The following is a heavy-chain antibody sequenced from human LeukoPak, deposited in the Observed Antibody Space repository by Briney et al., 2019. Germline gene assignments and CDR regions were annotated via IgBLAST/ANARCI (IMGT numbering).Heavy chain of an antibody. Sequence: GGSLRLSCAASGFTFSSYAMSWVRQAPGKGLEWVSAISGSGGSTYYADSVKGRFTISRDNSKNTLYLQMNSLRAEDTAVYYCAKDNRDYYVSGAIDYRGQGTLVSVSS. CDR2: ISGSGGST. CDR3: AKDNRDYYVSGAIDY. D-gene: IGHD3-10*01. CDR1: GFTFSSYA. J-gene: IGHJ4*02. V-gene: IGHV3-23*01.